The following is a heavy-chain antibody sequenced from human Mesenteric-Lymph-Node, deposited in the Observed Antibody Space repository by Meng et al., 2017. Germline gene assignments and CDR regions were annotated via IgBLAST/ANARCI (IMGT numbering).Heavy chain of an antibody. CDR1: GYTFTGYY. CDR2: INPNSGGT. D-gene: IGHD3-22*01. J-gene: IGHJ3*02. Sequence: ASVKVSCKASGYTFTGYYMHWVRQAPGQGLEWMGRINPNSGGTNYAQNLQGRVTMTTDTSTRTAYMELRSLRSEDTAVYYCARAVNYYDSSGYYYGAFDIWGQGTMVTVSS. V-gene: IGHV1-2*06. CDR3: ARAVNYYDSSGYYYGAFDI.